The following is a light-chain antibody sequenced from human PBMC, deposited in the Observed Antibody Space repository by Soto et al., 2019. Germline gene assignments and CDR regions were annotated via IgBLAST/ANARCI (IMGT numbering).Light chain of an antibody. CDR3: LQHFNYPFT. CDR1: QSISSW. J-gene: IGKJ5*01. Sequence: DIHMPQSPSTLSAFVGDRVTITCRASQSISSWLAWYQQRQGKAPKLLIFKASTLESGVPSRFRGSRSGTDFTLIISGLQPEDFETYFCLQHFNYPFTFGQGTRLEIK. V-gene: IGKV1-5*03. CDR2: KAS.